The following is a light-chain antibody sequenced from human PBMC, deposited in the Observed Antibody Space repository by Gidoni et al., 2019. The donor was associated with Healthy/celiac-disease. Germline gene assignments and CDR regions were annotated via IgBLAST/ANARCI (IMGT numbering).Light chain of an antibody. CDR3: QQRSNWPPWT. CDR1: QSVSSY. V-gene: IGKV3-11*02. CDR2: DAS. J-gene: IGKJ1*01. Sequence: DIVLSQSPATLSLSPGERATLSCRASQSVSSYLALYQQKTGQAPRLLIYDASNRGTGIPPRCSGSGWGREVTITISSREEEDYAVDYCQQRSNWPPWTFGQGTKVEIK.